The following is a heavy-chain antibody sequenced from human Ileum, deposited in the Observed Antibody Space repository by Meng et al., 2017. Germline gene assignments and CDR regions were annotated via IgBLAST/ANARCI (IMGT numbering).Heavy chain of an antibody. J-gene: IGHJ1*01. CDR3: AREVSRNDYYDSSGYYKRYFQH. CDR1: GGTFSSYA. Sequence: SVKVSCKASGGTFSSYAISWVRQAPGQGLEWMGGIIPIFGTANYAQKFQGRVTITADKSTSTAYMELSSLRSEDTAVYYCAREVSRNDYYDSSGYYKRYFQHWGQGTLVTVSS. D-gene: IGHD3-22*01. CDR2: IIPIFGTA. V-gene: IGHV1-69*06.